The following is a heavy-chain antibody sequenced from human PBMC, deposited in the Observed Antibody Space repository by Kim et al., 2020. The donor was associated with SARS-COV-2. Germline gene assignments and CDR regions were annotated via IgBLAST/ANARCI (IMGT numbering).Heavy chain of an antibody. CDR2: ISSSGSTI. CDR3: ARDGRSDYYDSSGYYGNFDY. V-gene: IGHV3-11*01. D-gene: IGHD3-22*01. CDR1: GFTFSDYY. J-gene: IGHJ4*02. Sequence: GGSLRLSCAASGFTFSDYYMSWIRQAPGKGLEWVSYISSSGSTIYYADSVKGRFTISRDNAKNSLYLQMNSLRAEDTAVYYCARDGRSDYYDSSGYYGNFDYWGQGTLVTVSS.